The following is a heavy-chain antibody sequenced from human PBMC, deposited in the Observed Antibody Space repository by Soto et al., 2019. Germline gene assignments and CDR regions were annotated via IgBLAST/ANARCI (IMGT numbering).Heavy chain of an antibody. J-gene: IGHJ6*02. CDR2: IIPILGIA. D-gene: IGHD3-10*01. Sequence: QVQLVQSGAEVKKPGSSVKVSCKGSGGTFSSYTISWVRQAPGQGLEWMGRIIPILGIANHAQKFQGRVTITADKSTSTAYMELSSLSSEDTAVYYCARFRGSYGMDVWGQGTMVTVSS. CDR1: GGTFSSYT. V-gene: IGHV1-69*02. CDR3: ARFRGSYGMDV.